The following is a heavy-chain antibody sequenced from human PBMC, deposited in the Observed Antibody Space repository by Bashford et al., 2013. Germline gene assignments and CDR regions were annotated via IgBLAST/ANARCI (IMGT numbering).Heavy chain of an antibody. CDR2: IYTSGST. J-gene: IGHJ3*02. CDR1: GGSISSGSYY. D-gene: IGHD6-19*01. V-gene: IGHV4-61*02. CDR3: ARGPNEDTVAGDAFDI. Sequence: SETLSLTCTVSGGSISSGSYYWSWIRQPAGKGLEWIGRIYTSGSTNYNPSLKSRVTISVDTSKNQFSLKLSSVTAADTAVYYCARGPNEDTVAGDAFDIWGQGTMVTVSS.